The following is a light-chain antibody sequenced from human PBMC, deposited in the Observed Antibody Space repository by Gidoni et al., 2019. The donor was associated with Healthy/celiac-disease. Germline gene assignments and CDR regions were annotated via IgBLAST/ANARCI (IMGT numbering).Light chain of an antibody. CDR1: QSVSSN. Sequence: EIVMTQSPATLSVSPGERATLSCRASQSVSSNLAWYQQKPGQPPRLLIYGSSTRATGIPARFSGSGSGTEFTLTISSLQSEDFAVDYCQQYNNWPPRTFGGGTKVEIK. V-gene: IGKV3-15*01. CDR3: QQYNNWPPRT. J-gene: IGKJ4*01. CDR2: GSS.